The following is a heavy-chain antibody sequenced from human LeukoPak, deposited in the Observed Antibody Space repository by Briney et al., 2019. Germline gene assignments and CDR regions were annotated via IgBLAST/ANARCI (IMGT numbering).Heavy chain of an antibody. D-gene: IGHD5-12*01. CDR3: ARDGYSGNDGL. CDR1: GFTFSSYE. V-gene: IGHV3-48*03. J-gene: IGHJ4*02. Sequence: PGGSLRLSCAASGFTFSSYEMNWVRQAPGKGLEWVSYISSSGSTIYYADSVKGRFTISRDNAKSSLYLQMNSLRAEDTAVYYCARDGYSGNDGLWGQGTLVTVSS. CDR2: ISSSGSTI.